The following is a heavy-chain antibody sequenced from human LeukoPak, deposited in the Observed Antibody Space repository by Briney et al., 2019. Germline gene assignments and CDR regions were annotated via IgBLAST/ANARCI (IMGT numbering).Heavy chain of an antibody. J-gene: IGHJ4*02. CDR3: AGEGILTGYCY. D-gene: IGHD3-9*01. V-gene: IGHV3-21*01. CDR1: GFTFSSYE. CDR2: ISSSSSYI. Sequence: GGSLRLSCAASGFTFSSYEMNWVRQAPGKGLEWVSSISSSSSYIYYADSVKGRFTISRDNAKNSLYLQMNSLRAEDTAVYYCAGEGILTGYCYWGQGTLVTVSS.